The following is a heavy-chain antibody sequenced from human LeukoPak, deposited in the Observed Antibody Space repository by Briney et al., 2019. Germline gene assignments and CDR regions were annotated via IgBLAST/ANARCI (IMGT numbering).Heavy chain of an antibody. D-gene: IGHD3-16*01. CDR3: TRGPLWVKERLFDP. CDR1: GGSFSGHY. Sequence: SETLSLTCSVYGGSFSGHYWSWIRQSPGKGLEWIGEINHSGSTNYNPSLKSRVAISVDTSKNQFSLKLRSVTAADTAVYYCTRGPLWVKERLFDPWGQGTLVTVSS. V-gene: IGHV4-34*01. CDR2: INHSGST. J-gene: IGHJ5*02.